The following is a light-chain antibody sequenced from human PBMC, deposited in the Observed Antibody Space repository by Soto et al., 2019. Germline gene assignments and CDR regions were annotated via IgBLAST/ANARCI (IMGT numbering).Light chain of an antibody. V-gene: IGKV1-39*01. Sequence: DIQMTQSPSSLSASVGARVTITCRASQSISSYLNWYQQKPGKAPKLLIYAASSLQSGVPSRFSGSGSGTDFTLTISSLQPEDFATYYCQQSYSTPQTFGQGTKVDI. CDR3: QQSYSTPQT. CDR1: QSISSY. CDR2: AAS. J-gene: IGKJ1*01.